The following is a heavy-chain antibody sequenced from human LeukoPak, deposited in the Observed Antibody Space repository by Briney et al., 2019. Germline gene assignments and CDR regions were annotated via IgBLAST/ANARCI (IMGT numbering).Heavy chain of an antibody. CDR1: GGSISSYY. V-gene: IGHV4-4*07. CDR3: ARLSLFLDWFDP. Sequence: ASETLSLTCTVSGGSISSYYWSWIRQPAGKGLEWIGRIYTSGSTNYNPSLKSRVTISVDTSKNQFSLKLSSVTAADTAVYYCARLSLFLDWFDPWGQGTLVTVSS. J-gene: IGHJ5*02. CDR2: IYTSGST. D-gene: IGHD3-3*01.